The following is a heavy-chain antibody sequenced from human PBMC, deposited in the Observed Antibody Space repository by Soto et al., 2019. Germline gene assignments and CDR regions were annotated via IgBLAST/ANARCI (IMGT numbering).Heavy chain of an antibody. V-gene: IGHV1-69*01. D-gene: IGHD3-9*01. CDR1: GGTFSSYA. J-gene: IGHJ6*02. Sequence: QVQLVQSGAEVKKPGSSVKVSCKASGGTFSSYAISWVRQAPGQGLEWMGGIIPIFGTANYAQKFQGRVTITAHESTSTAYIELSSLRSEDTAVYYCARDGNLPYYDILTGSGLYYYYGMDVWGQGTTVTVSS. CDR3: ARDGNLPYYDILTGSGLYYYYGMDV. CDR2: IIPIFGTA.